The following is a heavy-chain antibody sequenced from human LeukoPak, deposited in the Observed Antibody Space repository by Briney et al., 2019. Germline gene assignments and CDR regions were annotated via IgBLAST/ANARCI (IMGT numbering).Heavy chain of an antibody. J-gene: IGHJ6*02. D-gene: IGHD3-9*01. CDR3: ARAGHYDILTGYYRGAMDV. Sequence: ASVKVSCKASGYTFTGYYMHWVRQAPGQGLEWMGWINPNSGGTNYAQKFQGRVTMTRDTSISTAYMELSRLRSDDTAVYYCARAGHYDILTGYYRGAMDVWGQGTTVTVSS. V-gene: IGHV1-2*02. CDR1: GYTFTGYY. CDR2: INPNSGGT.